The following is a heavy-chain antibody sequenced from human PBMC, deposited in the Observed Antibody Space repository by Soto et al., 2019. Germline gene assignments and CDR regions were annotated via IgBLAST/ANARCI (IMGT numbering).Heavy chain of an antibody. CDR3: AKLKWFGESPSYFDY. D-gene: IGHD3-10*01. CDR2: ISGSGGST. J-gene: IGHJ4*02. Sequence: GGSLRLSCAASGLTFSSYAMSWVRQAPGKGLEWVSAISGSGGSTYYADSVKGRFTISRDNSKNTLYLQMNSLRAEDTAVYYCAKLKWFGESPSYFDYWGQGTLVTVSS. CDR1: GLTFSSYA. V-gene: IGHV3-23*01.